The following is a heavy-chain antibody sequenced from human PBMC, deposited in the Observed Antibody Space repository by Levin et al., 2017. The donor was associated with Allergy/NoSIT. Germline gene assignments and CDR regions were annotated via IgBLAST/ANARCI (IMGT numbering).Heavy chain of an antibody. CDR1: GFTFSSYW. Sequence: GESLKISCAASGFTFSSYWMHWVRQAPGKGLVWVSRINSDGSSTSYADSVKGRFTISRDNAKNTLYLQMNSLRAEDTAVYYCARWSYYYYMDVWGKGTTVTVSS. CDR3: ARWSYYYYMDV. J-gene: IGHJ6*03. V-gene: IGHV3-74*01. CDR2: INSDGSST.